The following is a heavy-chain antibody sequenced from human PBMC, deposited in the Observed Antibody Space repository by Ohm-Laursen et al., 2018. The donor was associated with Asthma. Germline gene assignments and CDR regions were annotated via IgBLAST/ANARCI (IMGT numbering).Heavy chain of an antibody. V-gene: IGHV4-59*01. Sequence: SETLSLTWTVSDGSISSYYWSWIRQPPGKKLEWIGYIYYSGSTNYNPSLKSRVTISVDTSKNQFSLKLSSVTAADTAVYYCARGVGSVRHNWFDPWGQGTLVTVSS. CDR1: DGSISSYY. CDR2: IYYSGST. D-gene: IGHD1-26*01. CDR3: ARGVGSVRHNWFDP. J-gene: IGHJ5*02.